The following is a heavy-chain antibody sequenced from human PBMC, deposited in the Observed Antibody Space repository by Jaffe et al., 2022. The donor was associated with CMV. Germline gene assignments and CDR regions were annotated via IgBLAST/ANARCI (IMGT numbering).Heavy chain of an antibody. V-gene: IGHV3-33*08. CDR2: IWYDGSNK. J-gene: IGHJ4*02. CDR1: GFTFSSYG. D-gene: IGHD3-16*01. CDR3: ARSPVLSHVHDY. Sequence: QVQLVESGGGVVQPGRSLRLSCAASGFTFSSYGMHWVRQAPGKGLEWVAVIWYDGSNKYYADSVKGRFTISRDNSKNTLYLQMNSLRAEDTAVYYCARSPVLSHVHDYWGQGTLVTVSS.